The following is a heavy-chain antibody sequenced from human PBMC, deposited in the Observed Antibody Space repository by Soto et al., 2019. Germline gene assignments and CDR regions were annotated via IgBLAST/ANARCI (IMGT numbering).Heavy chain of an antibody. CDR1: GGPISSYY. CDR3: ARGSSGWPPRY. Sequence: QVQLQESGPGLVKPSETLSLNCTVSGGPISSYYWSWIRQSPGKGLEWIGYIYYSGSTNYNPSLKSRVPISVDTSKNQFSLELSSVTAADTAVYYCARGSSGWPPRYWGQGTLVTVSS. D-gene: IGHD6-19*01. V-gene: IGHV4-59*01. J-gene: IGHJ4*02. CDR2: IYYSGST.